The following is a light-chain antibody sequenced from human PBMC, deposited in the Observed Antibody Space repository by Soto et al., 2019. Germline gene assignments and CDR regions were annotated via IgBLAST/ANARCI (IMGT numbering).Light chain of an antibody. CDR1: SSNIGNDR. CDR3: FACDDSLTAYV. Sequence: QSVLTQPPSASGTPGQRVTISCFGSSSNIGNDRHVNWYQHLPGTAPKLFMYNYNQRPSGVPDRFSGSKSGTSASLAISGLQSEDEADYYCFACDDSLTAYVFGTGTKLTVL. CDR2: NYN. V-gene: IGLV1-44*01. J-gene: IGLJ1*01.